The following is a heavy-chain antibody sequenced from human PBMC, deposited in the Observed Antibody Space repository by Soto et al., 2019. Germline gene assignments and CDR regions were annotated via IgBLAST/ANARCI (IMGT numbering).Heavy chain of an antibody. Sequence: QVQLQQWGAGLLKPSETLSLTCAVYGGSFSGYYWSWIRQPPGKGLEWIGEINHSGSTNYNPSLKSRVTISVDTSKNQFSLKLSSVTAADTAVYYCERNYVNSMDVWGQGTTVTVSS. J-gene: IGHJ6*02. CDR3: ERNYVNSMDV. D-gene: IGHD1-7*01. V-gene: IGHV4-34*01. CDR1: GGSFSGYY. CDR2: INHSGST.